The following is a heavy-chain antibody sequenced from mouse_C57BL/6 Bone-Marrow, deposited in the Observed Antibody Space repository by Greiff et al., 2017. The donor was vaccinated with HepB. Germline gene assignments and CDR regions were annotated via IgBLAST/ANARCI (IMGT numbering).Heavy chain of an antibody. CDR3: ARDYYCPFYWYFDV. J-gene: IGHJ1*03. D-gene: IGHD1-1*01. CDR2: INYDGSST. V-gene: IGHV5-16*01. CDR1: GFTFSDYY. Sequence: EVQLVESEGGLVQPGSSMKLSCTASGFTFSDYYMAWVRQVPEKGLEWVANINYDGSSTYYLDSLKSRFIISRDNAKNILYLQMSSLKSEDTATYYCARDYYCPFYWYFDVWGTGTTVTVAS.